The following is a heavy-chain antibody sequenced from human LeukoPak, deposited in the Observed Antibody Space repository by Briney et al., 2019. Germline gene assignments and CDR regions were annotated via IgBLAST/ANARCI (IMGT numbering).Heavy chain of an antibody. J-gene: IGHJ4*02. CDR1: GFTFATYT. V-gene: IGHV3-23*01. Sequence: GGSLRLSCAASGFTFATYTMNWGRQTPGKGLELLSVIFRNGEGTYYADSVKERFTISRANSKNTLYLQMNSLRAEDTAVYYCAKDREPDGRWNFDFWGQGTLVTVSS. CDR2: IFRNGEGT. CDR3: AKDREPDGRWNFDF. D-gene: IGHD1-1*01.